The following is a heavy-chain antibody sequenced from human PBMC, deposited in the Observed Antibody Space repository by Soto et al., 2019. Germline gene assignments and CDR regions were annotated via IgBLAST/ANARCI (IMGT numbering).Heavy chain of an antibody. CDR3: ARLNYEWLFLATYYYYGMDV. CDR1: GYSFTSYW. Sequence: PGESLKISCKGSGYSFTSYWIGWVHQMPGKGLEWMGIIYPGDSDTRYSPSFQGQVTISADKSISTAYLQWSSLKASDTAMYYCARLNYEWLFLATYYYYGMDVWGQGTTVTVSS. V-gene: IGHV5-51*07. J-gene: IGHJ6*02. CDR2: IYPGDSDT. D-gene: IGHD3-3*01.